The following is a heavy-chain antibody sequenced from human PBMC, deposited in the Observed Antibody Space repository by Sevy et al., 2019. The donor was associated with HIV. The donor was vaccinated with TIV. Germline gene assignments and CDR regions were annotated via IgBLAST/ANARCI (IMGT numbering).Heavy chain of an antibody. CDR1: GFTFSGNW. Sequence: RGSLRLSCAASGFTFSGNWMNWVRQAPGKGLEWVANIHPDGSDKHYVDSVEGRFTISRDNAKNLLFLQMNTLRVEDTAVYYCAHETFGRFQSWGQGTLVTVSS. CDR2: IHPDGSDK. CDR3: AHETFGRFQS. V-gene: IGHV3-7*01. J-gene: IGHJ4*02. D-gene: IGHD3-16*01.